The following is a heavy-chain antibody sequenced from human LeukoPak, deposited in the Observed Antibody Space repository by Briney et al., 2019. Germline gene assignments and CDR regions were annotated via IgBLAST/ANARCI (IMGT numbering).Heavy chain of an antibody. CDR2: ISSSGSTI. D-gene: IGHD6-19*01. Sequence: PGGSLRLSCAASGFTFSSYEMNWVRQAPGKGLEWVSCISSSGSTIYYADSVKGRFTISRDNAKNSLYLQMNSLRAEDTAVYYCARDASGWSYNWFDPWGQGTLVTVSS. CDR3: ARDASGWSYNWFDP. V-gene: IGHV3-48*03. CDR1: GFTFSSYE. J-gene: IGHJ5*02.